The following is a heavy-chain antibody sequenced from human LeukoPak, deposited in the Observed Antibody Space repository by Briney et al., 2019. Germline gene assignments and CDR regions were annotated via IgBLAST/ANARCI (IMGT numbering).Heavy chain of an antibody. CDR3: ARRMAAAGDPFDY. CDR1: GDTFTTFG. CDR2: ISVGNGNT. V-gene: IGHV1-3*01. J-gene: IGHJ4*02. D-gene: IGHD6-13*01. Sequence: ASVTVSCKASGDTFTTFGMHWVRQAPGRSLEWMGWISVGNGNTKYSEKLRGRVTITRDISASTVYMELSSLSSEDTAVYYCARRMAAAGDPFDYWGQGTLVTVSS.